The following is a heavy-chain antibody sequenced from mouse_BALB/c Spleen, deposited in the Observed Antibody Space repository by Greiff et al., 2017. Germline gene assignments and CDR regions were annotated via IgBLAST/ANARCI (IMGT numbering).Heavy chain of an antibody. CDR3: VSGPFSWDGV. J-gene: IGHJ2*01. D-gene: IGHD1-2*01. Sequence: VQLKESGPGLVKPSQSLSLTCTATGYSFTSDYAWNWIRQLPGNELGWMGYISYSGSTSYNPSLKSRISITRDTSKNQFFLQLNSVTTEDTATCYCVSGPFSWDGVWGQGTTLTVSS. V-gene: IGHV3-2*02. CDR1: GYSFTSDYA. CDR2: ISYSGST.